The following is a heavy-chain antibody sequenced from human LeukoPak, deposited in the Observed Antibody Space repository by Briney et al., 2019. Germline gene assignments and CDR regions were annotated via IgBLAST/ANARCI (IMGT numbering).Heavy chain of an antibody. CDR1: GGSFSGYY. Sequence: SETLSLTCAIYGGSFSGYYWSWIRQPPGKGLEWIGQINHSGSTNYNPSPKSRVTISVDTSKNQFSLKLTSVTAADTAVYYCARGRITFYYDSSGYYSDYWGQGTLVTVSS. CDR3: ARGRITFYYDSSGYYSDY. V-gene: IGHV4-34*01. CDR2: INHSGST. J-gene: IGHJ4*02. D-gene: IGHD3-22*01.